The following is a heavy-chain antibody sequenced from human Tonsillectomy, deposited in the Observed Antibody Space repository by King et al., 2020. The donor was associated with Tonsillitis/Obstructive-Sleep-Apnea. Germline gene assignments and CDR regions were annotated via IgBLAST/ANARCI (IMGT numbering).Heavy chain of an antibody. CDR1: GFTFSSYW. D-gene: IGHD2-2*01. CDR3: ARGVSGYCSSTSCSSYYYYYYMDV. V-gene: IGHV3-7*04. J-gene: IGHJ6*03. Sequence: VQLVESGGGLVQPGGSLRLSCAASGFTFSSYWMSWVRQAPGKGLEGVANKKQDGMEKYYVDSGKGRFTISKDNAKNSLYLQMNSLRAEDTAVYYCARGVSGYCSSTSCSSYYYYYYMDVWGKGTTVTVSS. CDR2: KKQDGMEK.